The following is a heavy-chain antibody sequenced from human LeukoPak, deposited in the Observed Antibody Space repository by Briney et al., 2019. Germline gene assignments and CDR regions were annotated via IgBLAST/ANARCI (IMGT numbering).Heavy chain of an antibody. J-gene: IGHJ6*03. CDR2: IIPIFGTA. D-gene: IGHD2-8*01. CDR3: ARALYRSYMDV. V-gene: IGHV1-69*05. Sequence: SVKVSCKASGYTFTSYGISWVRQAPGQGLEWMGGIIPIFGTANYAQKFQGRVTMTRDMSTSTVYMELSSLRSEDTAVYYCARALYRSYMDVWGKGTTVSVSS. CDR1: GYTFTSYG.